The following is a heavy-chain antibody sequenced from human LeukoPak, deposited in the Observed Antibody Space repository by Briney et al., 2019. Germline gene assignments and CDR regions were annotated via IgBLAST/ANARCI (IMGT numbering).Heavy chain of an antibody. CDR1: GGSISSYY. CDR3: ARHRVEMATIFHQGSQVDGAFDI. D-gene: IGHD5-24*01. V-gene: IGHV4-59*08. CDR2: IYYSGST. J-gene: IGHJ3*02. Sequence: SETLSLTCTVSGGSISSYYWSWIRQPPGKGLEWIGYIYYSGSTNYNPSLKSRVAISVDTSKNQFSLKLSSVTAADTAVYYCARHRVEMATIFHQGSQVDGAFDIWGQGTMVTVSS.